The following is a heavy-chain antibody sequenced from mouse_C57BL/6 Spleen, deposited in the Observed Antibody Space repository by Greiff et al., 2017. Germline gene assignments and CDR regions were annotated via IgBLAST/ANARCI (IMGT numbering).Heavy chain of an antibody. D-gene: IGHD1-1*01. J-gene: IGHJ2*01. CDR2: INPSNGGT. CDR1: GYTFTSYW. Sequence: QVQLQQPGTELVKPGASVKLSCKASGYTFTSYWMHWVKQRPGQGLEWIGNINPSNGGTNYNEKFKSKATLTVDKSSSTAYMQLSSLTSEDSAVYDCARIKVAGDYFDYWGQGTTLTVSS. CDR3: ARIKVAGDYFDY. V-gene: IGHV1-53*01.